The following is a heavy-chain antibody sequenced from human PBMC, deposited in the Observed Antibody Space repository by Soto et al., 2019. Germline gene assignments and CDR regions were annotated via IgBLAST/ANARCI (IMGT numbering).Heavy chain of an antibody. CDR1: GYIFTAYS. J-gene: IGHJ1*01. Sequence: QVQLEQSGAEVKKPGASVKVSCKASGYIFTAYSMHWVRRARGQGLQWMGVVNPSGGSTNYAQKFQGRITLTRDTSRNTFYMDLSSLTSEDTAVYYCAREENCSDGICYSEYFQRWGQGTLVTVSS. CDR2: VNPSGGST. CDR3: AREENCSDGICYSEYFQR. V-gene: IGHV1-46*01. D-gene: IGHD2-15*01.